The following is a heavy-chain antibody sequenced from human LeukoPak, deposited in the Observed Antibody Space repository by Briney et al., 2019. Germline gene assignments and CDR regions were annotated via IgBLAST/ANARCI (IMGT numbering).Heavy chain of an antibody. CDR1: GFTFGDYA. D-gene: IGHD3-16*01. CDR3: TRVGMITFGGARHMDV. Sequence: GRSLRLSCTASGFTFGDYAMSWVRQAPGKGLEWVGFIRSKAYGGTTEYAASVKGRFTISRDDSKSIAYLQMNSLKTEDTAVYYCTRVGMITFGGARHMDVWGKGTTVTVSS. J-gene: IGHJ6*03. V-gene: IGHV3-49*04. CDR2: IRSKAYGGTT.